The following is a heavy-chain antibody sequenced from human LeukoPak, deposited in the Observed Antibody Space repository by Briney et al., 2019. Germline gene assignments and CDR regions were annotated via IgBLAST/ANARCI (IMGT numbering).Heavy chain of an antibody. CDR2: IYYSGSI. J-gene: IGHJ4*02. D-gene: IGHD3-22*01. CDR1: GGSINSRNRY. CDR3: ARLLAYYYDSSGPFFDY. Sequence: PSETLSLTCTVSGGSINSRNRYWGWIRQPPGKGLEWIGNIYYSGSIYYNPSLKSRLTISIDTSRNQFSLKLSSVTATDTAVYYCARLLAYYYDSSGPFFDYWGQGTLVTVSS. V-gene: IGHV4-39*01.